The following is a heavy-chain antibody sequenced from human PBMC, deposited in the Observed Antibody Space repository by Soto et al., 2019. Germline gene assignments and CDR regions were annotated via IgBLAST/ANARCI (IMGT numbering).Heavy chain of an antibody. J-gene: IGHJ5*02. Sequence: PSETLSLTCSVSGGSMGGYYWDWIRQSPGKGLEWIGNIYYSGFTLYNPSLKSRVTISVDTSKNQFSLKLRSVTAADTAVYYCARHPAAGPRFDTLGKGTLVTVSS. CDR1: GGSMGGYY. V-gene: IGHV4-39*01. CDR2: IYYSGFT. CDR3: ARHPAAGPRFDT. D-gene: IGHD6-13*01.